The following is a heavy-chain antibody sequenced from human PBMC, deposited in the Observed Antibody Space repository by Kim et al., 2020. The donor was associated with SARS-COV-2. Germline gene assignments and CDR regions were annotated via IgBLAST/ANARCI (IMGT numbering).Heavy chain of an antibody. V-gene: IGHV5-51*01. D-gene: IGHD3-22*01. J-gene: IGHJ4*02. CDR2: IYPGDSHT. CDR1: GYSFTSYW. Sequence: GESLKISCKGSGYSFTSYWIGWVRQMPGKGLEWMGIIYPGDSHTRYSPSFQGQATISADKSISTAYLQWSSLKASDTAMYYCLRRVYDSSGYYYGVGASYYFDYWGQGTLVTVSS. CDR3: LRRVYDSSGYYYGVGASYYFDY.